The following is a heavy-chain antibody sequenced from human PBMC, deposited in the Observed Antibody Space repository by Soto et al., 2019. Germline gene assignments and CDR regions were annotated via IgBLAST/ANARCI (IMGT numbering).Heavy chain of an antibody. Sequence: SETLSLTCTVSGGSISSGGYYWSWIRQHPGKGLEWIGYIYYSGSTYYNPSLKSRVTISVDTSKNQFSLKLSSVTAADTAVYYCARDKHRNWNYVGWFDPWGQGTLVTVSS. V-gene: IGHV4-31*03. CDR2: IYYSGST. J-gene: IGHJ5*02. CDR3: ARDKHRNWNYVGWFDP. D-gene: IGHD1-7*01. CDR1: GGSISSGGYY.